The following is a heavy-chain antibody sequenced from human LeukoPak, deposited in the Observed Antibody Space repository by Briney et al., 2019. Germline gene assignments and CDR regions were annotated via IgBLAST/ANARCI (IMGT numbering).Heavy chain of an antibody. CDR2: IIPIFGTA. V-gene: IGHV1-69*05. D-gene: IGHD5-18*01. J-gene: IGHJ4*02. Sequence: GASVKVSCKASGGTFSSYAISWVRQAPGQGLEWMGRIIPIFGTANYAQKFQGRVTITTDESTSTAYMELSSLRSEDTAVYYCASGQLWSPYYFDYWGQGTLVTVSS. CDR1: GGTFSSYA. CDR3: ASGQLWSPYYFDY.